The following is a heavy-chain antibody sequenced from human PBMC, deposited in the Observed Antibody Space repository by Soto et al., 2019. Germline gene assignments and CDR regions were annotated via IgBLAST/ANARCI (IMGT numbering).Heavy chain of an antibody. D-gene: IGHD2-2*01. J-gene: IGHJ3*02. CDR3: ARHYCRRSICYELDDAFDI. CDR2: IDYSGTT. V-gene: IGHV4-59*01. CDR1: GGYFSSSF. Sequence: QVQLQESGPGLVKPSETLSLTCTVSGGYFSSSFWSWLRQPPGKGLEWIGYIDYSGTTSYNPSLNSRVTISVDPSKNQFSLELSSVTAADTAVYYCARHYCRRSICYELDDAFDIWGQGTVVTVSS.